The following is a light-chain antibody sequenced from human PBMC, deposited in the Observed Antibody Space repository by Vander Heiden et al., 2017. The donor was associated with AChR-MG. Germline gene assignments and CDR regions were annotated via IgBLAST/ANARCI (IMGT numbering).Light chain of an antibody. Sequence: EIVMTQSPVTLSVSPGERATLSCRASETIGDNLAWYQQKRGQTPRLLIYGASTRATGIPARFSGSGYGKEFTLTISSLQSEDFAVYYCQQYGDWPPITFGQGTRLEIK. CDR1: ETIGDN. CDR2: GAS. J-gene: IGKJ5*01. V-gene: IGKV3-15*01. CDR3: QQYGDWPPIT.